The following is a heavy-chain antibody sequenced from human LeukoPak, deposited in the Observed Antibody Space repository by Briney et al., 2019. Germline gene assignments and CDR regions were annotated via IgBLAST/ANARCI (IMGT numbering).Heavy chain of an antibody. D-gene: IGHD6-6*01. V-gene: IGHV4-34*01. J-gene: IGHJ4*02. Sequence: SETLSLTCAVYGGSFSGYYWSWIRQPPGKGLEWIGEINHSGSTNYNPSLKSRVTISVDTSKNQFSLKPSSVTAADTAVYYCASSRSYYFDYWGQGTLVTVSS. CDR3: ASSRSYYFDY. CDR2: INHSGST. CDR1: GGSFSGYY.